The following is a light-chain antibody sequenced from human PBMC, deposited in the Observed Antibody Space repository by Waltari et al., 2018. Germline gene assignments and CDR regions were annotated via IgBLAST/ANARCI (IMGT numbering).Light chain of an antibody. CDR3: QQFNDWPRT. J-gene: IGKJ1*01. V-gene: IGKV3-15*01. CDR1: RSIGIN. Sequence: EVVMTQSPATLSVSPGGRATLPGRASRSIGINLVWYQQRPGQAPRLLIYGASTRATDIPARFSGSGSGTEFTLTISSLQSEDAAVYYCQQFNDWPRTFGQGTKVEVK. CDR2: GAS.